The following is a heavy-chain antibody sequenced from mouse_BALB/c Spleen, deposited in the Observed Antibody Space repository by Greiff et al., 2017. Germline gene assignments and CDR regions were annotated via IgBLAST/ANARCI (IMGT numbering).Heavy chain of an antibody. CDR3: ARWDTAQRAHFDY. CDR1: GFTFSSFG. CDR2: ISSGSSTI. V-gene: IGHV5-17*02. D-gene: IGHD3-1*01. J-gene: IGHJ2*01. Sequence: EVQLVESGGGLVQPGGSRKLSCAASGFTFSSFGMHWVRQAPEKGLEWVAYISSGSSTIYYSDPVKGRFTISRNNPKNTLFLQMTRLRSENTAVYYCARWDTAQRAHFDYWGQGTTLTVSS.